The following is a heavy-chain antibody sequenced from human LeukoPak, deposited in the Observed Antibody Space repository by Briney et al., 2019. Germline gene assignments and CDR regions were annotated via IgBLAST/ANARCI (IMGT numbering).Heavy chain of an antibody. CDR2: IYPGDSDT. CDR3: ASLAAAGNREGAFDI. J-gene: IGHJ3*02. D-gene: IGHD6-13*01. CDR1: GYSFTSYW. Sequence: GESLKISCKGSGYSFTSYWIGWVRQMPGKGLEWMGIIYPGDSDTRYSPSFQGQVTISADKSISTAYLQWSSLKASDTAMYYCASLAAAGNREGAFDIWGQGTMVTVSS. V-gene: IGHV5-51*01.